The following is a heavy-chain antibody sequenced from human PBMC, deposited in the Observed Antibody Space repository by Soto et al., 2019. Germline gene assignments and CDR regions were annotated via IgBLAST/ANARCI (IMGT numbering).Heavy chain of an antibody. D-gene: IGHD3-10*01. V-gene: IGHV1-18*01. CDR3: ARGVGSGTYYNRYNWFDP. CDR2: INTYNGNT. CDR1: GYTFTNYG. J-gene: IGHJ5*02. Sequence: QVQLVQSGAEVKKPGASVKVSCKASGYTFTNYGISWVRQAPGQGLEWMGWINTYNGNTNHARKLQGRVTITTDTSSRSAYMELRCLRSDDTAVCFCARGVGSGTYYNRYNWFDPWGQGTLVTVSS.